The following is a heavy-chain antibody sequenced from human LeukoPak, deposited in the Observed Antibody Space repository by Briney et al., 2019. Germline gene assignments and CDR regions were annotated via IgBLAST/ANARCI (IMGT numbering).Heavy chain of an antibody. CDR1: GYTFPDYY. V-gene: IGHV1-2*02. J-gene: IGHJ4*02. CDR3: AKEGERDLLPDY. Sequence: ASVKVSCKASGYTFPDYYMHWVRQAPEQGLEWMGWVNPNSGGTNFAQKFQDRVTMTSDTSINTAYMELSNLTSDDTAVYYCAKEGERDLLPDYWGQGTLVTVSS. D-gene: IGHD1-26*01. CDR2: VNPNSGGT.